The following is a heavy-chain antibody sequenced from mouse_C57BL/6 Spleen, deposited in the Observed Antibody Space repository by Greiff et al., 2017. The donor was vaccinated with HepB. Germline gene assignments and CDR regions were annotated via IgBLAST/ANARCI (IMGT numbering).Heavy chain of an antibody. V-gene: IGHV5-6*01. CDR3: ARRGKVPAMDY. J-gene: IGHJ4*01. CDR2: ISSGGSYT. Sequence: EVQRVESGGDLVKPGGSLKLSCAASGFTFSSYGMSWVRQTPDKRLEWVATISSGGSYTYYPDSVKGRFTISRDNAKNTLYLQMSSLKSEDTAMYYCARRGKVPAMDYWGQGTTVTVSS. D-gene: IGHD1-3*01. CDR1: GFTFSSYG.